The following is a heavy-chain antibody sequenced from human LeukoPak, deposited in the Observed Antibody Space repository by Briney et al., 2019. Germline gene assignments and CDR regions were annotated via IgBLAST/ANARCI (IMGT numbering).Heavy chain of an antibody. D-gene: IGHD4-17*01. Sequence: GGSLRLSCAASGFTFSSYGMNWVRQAPGKGLEWVSSISSSSSYIYYADSVKGRFTISRDNAKNSLYLQMNSLRAEDTAVYYCARDRDYGDYSEFDPWGQGTLVTASS. J-gene: IGHJ5*02. V-gene: IGHV3-21*01. CDR2: ISSSSSYI. CDR1: GFTFSSYG. CDR3: ARDRDYGDYSEFDP.